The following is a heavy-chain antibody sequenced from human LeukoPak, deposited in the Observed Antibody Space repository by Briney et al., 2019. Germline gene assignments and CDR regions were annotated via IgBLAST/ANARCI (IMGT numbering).Heavy chain of an antibody. CDR2: IHYSGTT. D-gene: IGHD3-3*01. V-gene: IGHV4-38-2*02. CDR1: GYSISTGYF. J-gene: IGHJ6*03. Sequence: KPSETLSLTCSVSGYSISTGYFWVWIRQPPGKGLEWIGNIHYSGTTYYNPSLKSRVAISVDTSKNQFSLNLNSVTAADTAIYYCARVVADFWSGSPLKGHYYYYMDVWGKGTTVTVSS. CDR3: ARVVADFWSGSPLKGHYYYYMDV.